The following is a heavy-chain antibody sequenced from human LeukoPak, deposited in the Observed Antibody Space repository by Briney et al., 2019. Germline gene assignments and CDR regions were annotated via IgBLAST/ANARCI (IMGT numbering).Heavy chain of an antibody. CDR3: ANFFNFDGFDI. CDR1: GGSISSYY. D-gene: IGHD1-1*01. V-gene: IGHV4-59*08. CDR2: IYYSGST. J-gene: IGHJ3*02. Sequence: PSETLSLTCTVSGGSISSYYWSWIRQPPGKGLEWIGYIYYSGSTNYNPSLESRVTISVDTSKNQFSLKLSSVTAADTAVYYCANFFNFDGFDIWGQGTMVTVSS.